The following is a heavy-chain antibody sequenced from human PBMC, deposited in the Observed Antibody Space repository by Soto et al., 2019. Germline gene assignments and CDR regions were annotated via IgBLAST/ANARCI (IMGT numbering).Heavy chain of an antibody. D-gene: IGHD6-19*01. CDR3: AKSIALAGYLDY. CDR1: GFTFSSYG. CDR2: ISYDGSNK. J-gene: IGHJ4*02. V-gene: IGHV3-30*18. Sequence: GGSLRLSCAASGFTFSSYGMHWVRQAPGKGLEWVAVISYDGSNKYYADSVKGRFTISRDNSKNTLYLQMNSLRAEDTAVYYCAKSIALAGYLDYWGQGTLVTVSS.